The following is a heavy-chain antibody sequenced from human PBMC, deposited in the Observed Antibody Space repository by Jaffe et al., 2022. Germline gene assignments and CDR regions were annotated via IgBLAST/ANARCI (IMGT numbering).Heavy chain of an antibody. CDR1: GGSISSYY. CDR3: ARGVGYCSGGSCYGRFDP. D-gene: IGHD2-15*01. CDR2: IYYSGST. Sequence: QVQLQESGPGLVKPSETLSLTCTVSGGSISSYYWSWIRQPPGKGLEWIGYIYYSGSTNYNPSLKSRVTISVDTSKNQFSLKLSSVTAADTAVYYCARGVGYCSGGSCYGRFDPWGQGTLVTVSS. V-gene: IGHV4-59*01. J-gene: IGHJ5*02.